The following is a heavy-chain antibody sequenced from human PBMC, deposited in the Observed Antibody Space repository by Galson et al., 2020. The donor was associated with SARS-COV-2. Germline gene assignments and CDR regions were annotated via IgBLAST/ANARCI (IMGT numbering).Heavy chain of an antibody. Sequence: GESLKISCAASGTTLTNYAMSWVRQAPGKGLEWVSCLSGSGTKTYYAESVKGRFTISRDNSKNTLYLQMNSLRAEDTAVYYCAKLYPYYDSSGYYSPFDHWSQGTLVTVSS. D-gene: IGHD3-22*01. J-gene: IGHJ4*02. V-gene: IGHV3-23*01. CDR1: GTTLTNYA. CDR3: AKLYPYYDSSGYYSPFDH. CDR2: LSGSGTKT.